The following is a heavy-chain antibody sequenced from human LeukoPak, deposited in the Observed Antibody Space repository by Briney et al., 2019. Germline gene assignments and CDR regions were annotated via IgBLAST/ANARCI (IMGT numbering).Heavy chain of an antibody. J-gene: IGHJ4*02. Sequence: GGSLRLSCAASGFTFDDYGMSWVRQAPGKGLEWVSGINWNGGSTGYADSVKGRFTISRDNAKNSLYLQMNSLRAEDTALYYCARARGVVVPAAMEGYFDYWAREPWSPSPQ. CDR2: INWNGGST. CDR3: ARARGVVVPAAMEGYFDY. D-gene: IGHD2-2*01. CDR1: GFTFDDYG. V-gene: IGHV3-20*04.